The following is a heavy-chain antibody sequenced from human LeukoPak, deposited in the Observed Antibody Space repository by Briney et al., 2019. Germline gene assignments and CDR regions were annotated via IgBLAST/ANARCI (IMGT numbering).Heavy chain of an antibody. Sequence: SQTLSLTCAVSGGSISSGGYSWSWIRQPPGKGLEWIGYIYHSGSTYYNPSLKSRVTISVDRSKNQFSLKLSSVTAADTAVHCCARGPTVTSYYYYYGMDVWGQGTTVTVSS. CDR2: IYHSGST. CDR1: GGSISSGGYS. CDR3: ARGPTVTSYYYYYGMDV. D-gene: IGHD4-11*01. J-gene: IGHJ6*02. V-gene: IGHV4-30-2*01.